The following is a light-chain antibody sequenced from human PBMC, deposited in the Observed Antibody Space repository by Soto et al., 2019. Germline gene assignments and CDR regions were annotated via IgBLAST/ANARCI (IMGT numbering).Light chain of an antibody. J-gene: IGKJ4*01. Sequence: EIVLTQSPGTLSLSPGERATLSCRASQTVSRNYLAWYQQKPGQAPRLLIYGASSRATGIPDRFSGSGSGTDFTLTISRLEAEDFAVYYCQQYGSSPLTFGGGTKVEIK. CDR2: GAS. CDR3: QQYGSSPLT. CDR1: QTVSRNY. V-gene: IGKV3-20*01.